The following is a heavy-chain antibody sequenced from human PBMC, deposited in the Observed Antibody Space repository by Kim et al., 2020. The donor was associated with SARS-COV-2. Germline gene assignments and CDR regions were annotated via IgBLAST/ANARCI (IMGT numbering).Heavy chain of an antibody. D-gene: IGHD3-3*01. CDR1: GGSISSYY. J-gene: IGHJ3*02. Sequence: SETLSLTCTVSGGSISSYYWSWIRQPPGKGLEWIGYIYYSGSTNYNPSLKSRVTISVDTSKNQFSLKLSSVTAADTAVYYCARVARQPYYDFWSGYNQDAFDIWGQGTMVTVSS. CDR2: IYYSGST. V-gene: IGHV4-59*01. CDR3: ARVARQPYYDFWSGYNQDAFDI.